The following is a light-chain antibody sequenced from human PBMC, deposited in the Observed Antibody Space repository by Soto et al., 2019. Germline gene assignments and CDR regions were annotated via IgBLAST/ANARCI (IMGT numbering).Light chain of an antibody. Sequence: DIQMPQSPSSLSASVGDSVTITCRASQRISSYLNWYQQKPGKAPKLLIYAASSLQSGVPLRFSGSGSGTDFTFTISSLQPEDVATYYCQQSYSTPYTFGQGTKLEIK. CDR1: QRISSY. V-gene: IGKV1-39*01. CDR3: QQSYSTPYT. CDR2: AAS. J-gene: IGKJ2*01.